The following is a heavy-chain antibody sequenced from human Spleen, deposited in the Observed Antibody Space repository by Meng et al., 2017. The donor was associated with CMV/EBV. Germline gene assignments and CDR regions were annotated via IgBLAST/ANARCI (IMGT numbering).Heavy chain of an antibody. CDR2: IYPGDSDT. CDR1: GYIFPNYW. D-gene: IGHD4-17*01. V-gene: IGHV5-51*01. J-gene: IGHJ4*02. CDR3: ARANDYGDYGWLNY. Sequence: GSGYIFPNYWIGWVRQMPGKGLEWMGIIYPGDSDTRYSPSFQGQITISADKSISTAYLQWSSLKASDTAMYYCARANDYGDYGWLNYWGQGTLVTVSS.